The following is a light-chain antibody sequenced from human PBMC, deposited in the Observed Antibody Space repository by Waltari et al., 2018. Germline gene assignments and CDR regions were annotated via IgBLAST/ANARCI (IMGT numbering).Light chain of an antibody. CDR2: GAS. Sequence: EIVLTQSPGTLSLSPGESATLSCRATQSVSHNNLAWEQQKDGQDPRLLIYGASSRATGIPDTFSGSGSGTDFTLSSSRLEPEDYGVYFCQQYAGSPITFGGGTKVEI. CDR3: QQYAGSPIT. V-gene: IGKV3-20*01. CDR1: QSVSHNN. J-gene: IGKJ4*01.